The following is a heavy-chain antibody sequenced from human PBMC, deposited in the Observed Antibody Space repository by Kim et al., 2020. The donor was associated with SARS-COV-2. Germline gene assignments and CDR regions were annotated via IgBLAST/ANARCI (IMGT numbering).Heavy chain of an antibody. D-gene: IGHD5-18*01. CDR1: GFIFSSYG. CDR3: AREEEVVDTAMFYGMDV. CDR2: IWYDGSNK. Sequence: GGSLRLSCAASGFIFSSYGMHWVRQAPGKGLEWVAVIWYDGSNKDYADSVKGRFTISRDNSKNTLYLQMNSLRAEDTAVYYCAREEEVVDTAMFYGMDVWGQGTTVTVSS. J-gene: IGHJ6*02. V-gene: IGHV3-33*01.